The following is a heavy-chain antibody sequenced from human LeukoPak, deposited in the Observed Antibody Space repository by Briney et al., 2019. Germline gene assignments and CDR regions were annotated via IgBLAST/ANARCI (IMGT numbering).Heavy chain of an antibody. Sequence: PGGSLRLSCAASGFTFSSYEMNWVRQGPGKGLEWVSYIRSGSSTKYYADSVKGRFTISRDKAKNSLYLQMNSLRAEDTAVYYCARETRGANSDSLDYWGQGTLVTVSS. D-gene: IGHD4/OR15-4a*01. CDR2: IRSGSSTK. CDR1: GFTFSSYE. CDR3: ARETRGANSDSLDY. V-gene: IGHV3-48*03. J-gene: IGHJ4*02.